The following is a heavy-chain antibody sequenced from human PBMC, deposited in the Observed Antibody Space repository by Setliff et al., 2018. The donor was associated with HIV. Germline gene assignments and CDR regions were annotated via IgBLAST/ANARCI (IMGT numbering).Heavy chain of an antibody. CDR2: ISSGSVNI. Sequence: PGWSLRLSCAASGFMFNIYEMNWVRQAPGKGLEWVSYISSGSVNIFYADSVKGRFTISRDNAKNSLYLQMNSLRAEDTAIYYCARGSLRGVLALGMDVWGQGTTVTVSS. V-gene: IGHV3-48*03. J-gene: IGHJ6*02. CDR1: GFMFNIYE. D-gene: IGHD3-10*01. CDR3: ARGSLRGVLALGMDV.